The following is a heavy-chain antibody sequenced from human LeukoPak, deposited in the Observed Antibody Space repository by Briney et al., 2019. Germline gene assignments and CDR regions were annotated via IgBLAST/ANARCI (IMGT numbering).Heavy chain of an antibody. CDR2: IYPGDSDT. CDR3: ARHPVRGLIGSFDY. V-gene: IGHV5-51*01. J-gene: IGHJ4*02. Sequence: ESLNISCKGSRYSFTNYWIGWVRQMPGKGLEWMVIIYPGDSDTRYSPSFQGQVTISVDKSISTAYLQWSSLKASDTAMYYCARHPVRGLIGSFDYWGQGSLVTVSS. CDR1: RYSFTNYW. D-gene: IGHD3-10*01.